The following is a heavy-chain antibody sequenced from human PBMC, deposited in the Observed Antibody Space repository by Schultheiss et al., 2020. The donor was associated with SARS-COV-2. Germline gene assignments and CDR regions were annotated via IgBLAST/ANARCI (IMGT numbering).Heavy chain of an antibody. V-gene: IGHV4-61*02. Sequence: SQTLSLTCTVSGGSISSGGYYWSWIRQPAGKGLEWIGRIYTSGSTNYNPSLKSRVTMSVDTSKNQFSLKLSSVTAADTAVYYCARATGYCSSTSCYTGGNWFDPWGQGTLVTVSS. J-gene: IGHJ5*02. D-gene: IGHD2-2*02. CDR1: GGSISSGGYY. CDR3: ARATGYCSSTSCYTGGNWFDP. CDR2: IYTSGST.